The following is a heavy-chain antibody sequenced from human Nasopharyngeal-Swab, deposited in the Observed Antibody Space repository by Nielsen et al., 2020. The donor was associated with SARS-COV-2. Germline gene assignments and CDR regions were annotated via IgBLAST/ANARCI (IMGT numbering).Heavy chain of an antibody. Sequence: GESLKISCAASGFTFSSYAMHWVRQAPGKGLEWVAVISYDGSNKYCADSVKGRFTISRDNSKNTLYLQMNSLRAEDTAVYYCATPSPQGYDFWSGYGSWGQGTLVTVSS. CDR2: ISYDGSNK. J-gene: IGHJ4*02. D-gene: IGHD3-3*01. CDR3: ATPSPQGYDFWSGYGS. V-gene: IGHV3-30-3*01. CDR1: GFTFSSYA.